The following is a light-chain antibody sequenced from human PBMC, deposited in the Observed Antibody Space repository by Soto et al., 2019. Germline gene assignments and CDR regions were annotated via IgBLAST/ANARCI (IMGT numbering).Light chain of an antibody. CDR3: HKHYSAPLP. V-gene: IGKV4-1*01. CDR1: QSVLHSSNNKNY. CDR2: WAS. J-gene: IGKJ2*01. Sequence: DIVMTQSPDSLAVSLGERATINCKSSQSVLHSSNNKNYLAWYQQKPGQPPKLLIYWASTRQSGVPDRFSGSGSGTDFSLTISSLHAEDVAVYYCHKHYSAPLPFSQGTNLEIK.